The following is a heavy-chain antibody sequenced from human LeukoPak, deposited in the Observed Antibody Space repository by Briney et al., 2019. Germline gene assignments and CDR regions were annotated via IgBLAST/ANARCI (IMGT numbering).Heavy chain of an antibody. Sequence: PSETLSLTCTVSGGSISGYYWSWIRQPPGKGLEWIAYIYYSGSTNYNPSLKSRVTISVDTSKNQFSLKVHSVTAADTAVYYCARSSTWYYFDYWGQGTPVTVSS. J-gene: IGHJ4*02. D-gene: IGHD6-13*01. V-gene: IGHV4-59*01. CDR2: IYYSGST. CDR1: GGSISGYY. CDR3: ARSSTWYYFDY.